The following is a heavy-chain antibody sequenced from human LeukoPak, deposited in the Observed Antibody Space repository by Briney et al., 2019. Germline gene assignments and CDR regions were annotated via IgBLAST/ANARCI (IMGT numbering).Heavy chain of an antibody. V-gene: IGHV3-23*01. CDR1: GFTFSSYA. CDR2: ISGSGGST. Sequence: PGGSLRPSCAASGFTFSSYAINWVRQAPGKGLEWVSGISGSGGSTYYADSVKGRFTISRDNSKNTLYLQMNSLRAEDTAVYYCAKGYYDYVWGSFDYWGQGTLVTVSS. J-gene: IGHJ4*02. CDR3: AKGYYDYVWGSFDY. D-gene: IGHD3-16*01.